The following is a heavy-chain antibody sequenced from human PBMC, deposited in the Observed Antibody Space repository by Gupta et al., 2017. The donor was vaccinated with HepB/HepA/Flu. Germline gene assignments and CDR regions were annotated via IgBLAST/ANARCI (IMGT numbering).Heavy chain of an antibody. J-gene: IGHJ3*02. CDR1: SFTIRGYH. D-gene: IGHD1-1*01. CDR3: TYNTTGRAFDI. Sequence: EVLLWHSRGATVQPGGSRTLSFSACSFTIRGYHVIGVRLAPGKGLVGVSSNSSTSIGTYYADSVRGRDTISRDNSQNTRFLEMNSLKADDTARYYCTYNTTGRAFDIWGQGTMVTVSS. V-gene: IGHV3-23*01. CDR2: NSSTSIGT.